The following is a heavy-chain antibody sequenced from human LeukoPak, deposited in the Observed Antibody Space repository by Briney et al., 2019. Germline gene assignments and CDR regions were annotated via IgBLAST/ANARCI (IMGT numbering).Heavy chain of an antibody. CDR3: ARGFRYDFWSGYSNWFDP. Sequence: SETLSLTCTVSGGSISSYYWSWIRQPPGKGLEWIGEINHSGSTNYNPSLKSRVTISVDTSKNQFSLKLSSVTAADTAVYYCARGFRYDFWSGYSNWFDPWGQGTLVTVSS. V-gene: IGHV4-34*01. J-gene: IGHJ5*02. D-gene: IGHD3-3*01. CDR2: INHSGST. CDR1: GGSISSYY.